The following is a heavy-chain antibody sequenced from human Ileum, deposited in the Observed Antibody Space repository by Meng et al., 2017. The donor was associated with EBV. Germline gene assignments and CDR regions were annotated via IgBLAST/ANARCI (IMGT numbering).Heavy chain of an antibody. V-gene: IGHV4-4*02. CDR3: ARDPTGGEDHQRV. D-gene: IGHD1-14*01. Sequence: QVRVEGSGAGLVKPSGTLSLTSAVSGGSISSSNWWSWVRQHPGKGLEWIGKIYHSGITIYNPSLKSRVTMSVDNSKNQFSLKLNSMTAADTAVYYCARDPTGGEDHQRVWGQGTLVTVSS. CDR1: GGSISSSNW. J-gene: IGHJ4*02. CDR2: IYHSGIT.